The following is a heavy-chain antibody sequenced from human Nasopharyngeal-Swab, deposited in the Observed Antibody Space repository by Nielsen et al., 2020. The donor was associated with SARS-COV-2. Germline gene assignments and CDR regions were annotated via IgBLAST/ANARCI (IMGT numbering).Heavy chain of an antibody. J-gene: IGHJ4*02. CDR3: ASEGTYCSGGSCFVY. Sequence: WIGQPPGKGLEWVSSISSSSSYIYNADSVRGRFTISRDNAKNSLYLQMNSLRAEETAVYYCASEGTYCSGGSCFVYWGQGTLVTVSS. D-gene: IGHD2-15*01. CDR2: ISSSSSYI. V-gene: IGHV3-21*01.